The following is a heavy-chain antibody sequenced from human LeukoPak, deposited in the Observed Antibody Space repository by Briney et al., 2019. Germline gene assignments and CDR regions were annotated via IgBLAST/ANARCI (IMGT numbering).Heavy chain of an antibody. Sequence: SETLSLTCAVSGGSISSSNWWSWVRQPPGKGLEWIGEIYHSGSTNYNPSLKSRVTISVDTSKNQFSLNLSSVTAADTAVYYCASSRNGYCSGGSCSTFPFDYWGQGNLVTVS. CDR3: ASSRNGYCSGGSCSTFPFDY. J-gene: IGHJ4*02. CDR1: GGSISSSNW. D-gene: IGHD2-15*01. CDR2: IYHSGST. V-gene: IGHV4-4*02.